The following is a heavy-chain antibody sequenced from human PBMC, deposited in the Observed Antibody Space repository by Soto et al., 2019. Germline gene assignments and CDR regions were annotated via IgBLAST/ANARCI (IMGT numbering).Heavy chain of an antibody. CDR1: AFTFSSYG. CDR2: ICYDGSNK. CDR3: ARGLQEYSSSSPFDY. Sequence: PGGPLRLSCPASAFTFSSYGMHWVRQAPGKGLEWVAVICYDGSNKYYADSVKGRFTISRDNSKNTLYLQMNSLRAEDTAVYYCARGLQEYSSSSPFDYWGQGTLVTVSS. V-gene: IGHV3-33*01. J-gene: IGHJ4*02. D-gene: IGHD6-6*01.